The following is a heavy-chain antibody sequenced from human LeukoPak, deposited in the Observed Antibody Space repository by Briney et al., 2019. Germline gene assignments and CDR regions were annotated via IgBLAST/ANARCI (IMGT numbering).Heavy chain of an antibody. CDR3: AKWAASGSYYYYYMDV. Sequence: GGSLRLSCAASGFTFSSYAMSWVRQAPGKGLEWVSAISGSGGSTYYADSVKGRFTISRDNSKNTLYLQMNSLRAEDTAVYYCAKWAASGSYYYYYMDVWGKGTTVTVSS. D-gene: IGHD6-6*01. V-gene: IGHV3-23*01. CDR1: GFTFSSYA. J-gene: IGHJ6*03. CDR2: ISGSGGST.